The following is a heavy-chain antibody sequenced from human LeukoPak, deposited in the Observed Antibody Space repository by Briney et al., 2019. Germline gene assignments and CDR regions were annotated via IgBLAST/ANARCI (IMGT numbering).Heavy chain of an antibody. CDR1: GYTFTSYY. CDR3: ARVDSSGYRQYGMDV. V-gene: IGHV1-46*01. D-gene: IGHD3-22*01. Sequence: AASVTVSCKASGYTFTSYYMHWVRQAPGQGLEWMGIINPSGGSTSYAQKFQGRVTMTRDTSTSTVYMELSSLRSEDTAVYYCARVDSSGYRQYGMDVWGQGTTVTVSS. J-gene: IGHJ6*02. CDR2: INPSGGST.